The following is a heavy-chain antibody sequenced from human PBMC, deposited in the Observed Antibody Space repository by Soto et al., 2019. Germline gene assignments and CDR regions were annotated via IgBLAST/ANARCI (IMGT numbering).Heavy chain of an antibody. CDR1: GFTFSDYY. J-gene: IGHJ4*02. CDR3: AREDCSSTSCYRSWVDY. D-gene: IGHD2-2*01. CDR2: ISSSGSTI. V-gene: IGHV3-11*01. Sequence: GGSLRLSCAASGFTFSDYYMSWIHQAPGKGLEWVSYISSSGSTIYYADSVKGRFTISRDYAKNLLYLQMNSLRAEDTAVYYCAREDCSSTSCYRSWVDYWGQGTLVTVSS.